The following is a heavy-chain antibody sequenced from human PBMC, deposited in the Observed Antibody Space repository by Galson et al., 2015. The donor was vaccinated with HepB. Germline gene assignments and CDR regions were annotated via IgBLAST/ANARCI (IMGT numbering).Heavy chain of an antibody. CDR1: GFTFSSYW. J-gene: IGHJ2*01. Sequence: SLRLSCAASGFTFSSYWMSWVRQAPGKGLEWVANIKQDGSEKYYVDSVKGRFTISRDNAKNSLYLQMNSLRAEDTAVYYCARCIVVAPDRNWYFDLWGRGTLVTVSS. D-gene: IGHD2-15*01. V-gene: IGHV3-7*03. CDR3: ARCIVVAPDRNWYFDL. CDR2: IKQDGSEK.